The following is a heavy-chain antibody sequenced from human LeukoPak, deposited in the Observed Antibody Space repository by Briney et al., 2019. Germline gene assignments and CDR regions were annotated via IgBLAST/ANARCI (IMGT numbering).Heavy chain of an antibody. J-gene: IGHJ3*01. D-gene: IGHD5-12*01. CDR2: INPNSGGT. CDR3: ALWEIVHYAFDF. CDR1: GYSFTDYY. V-gene: IGHV1-2*02. Sequence: GASVKVSCKASGYSFTDYYMHWVRQAPGQGLEWMGWINPNSGGTNYAQKFQGRVTMTRDTSISTAYMELNRLRSDDTAVYYCALWEIVHYAFDFWGQGTMVTVPS.